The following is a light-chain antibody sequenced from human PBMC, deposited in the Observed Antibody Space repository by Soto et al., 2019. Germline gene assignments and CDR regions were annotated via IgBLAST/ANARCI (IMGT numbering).Light chain of an antibody. CDR3: AAWDDSLNGVV. CDR2: SNN. CDR1: SSNIGSNT. J-gene: IGLJ2*01. V-gene: IGLV1-44*01. Sequence: QSVLTQPPSAPGTPGQRVTISCSGSSSNIGSNTVNWYQQLPGTAPKLLIYSNNQRPSGVPDRFSGSKSGTSASLAISGLQFEDEADYYCAAWDDSLNGVVFGGGTKLTVL.